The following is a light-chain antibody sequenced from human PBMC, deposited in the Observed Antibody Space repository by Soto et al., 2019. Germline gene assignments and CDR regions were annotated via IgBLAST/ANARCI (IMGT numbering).Light chain of an antibody. CDR1: TSYVGGYDY. V-gene: IGLV2-14*01. CDR2: DVT. Sequence: SLNPPASPSWPPRQSTPISLPGNTSYVGGYDYVSWYQQHPGKAPKLMIYDVTNRPSGVSNRFSGSKSGNTASLTISGLQAEDEADYYCISYASINTYVFGTGTKVTVL. CDR3: ISYASINTYV. J-gene: IGLJ1*01.